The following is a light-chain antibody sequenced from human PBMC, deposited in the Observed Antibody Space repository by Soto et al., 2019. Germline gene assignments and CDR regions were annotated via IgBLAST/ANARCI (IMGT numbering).Light chain of an antibody. J-gene: IGLJ1*01. CDR1: SSDVGGYNY. CDR3: SSYTSSSPYV. Sequence: QSALTQPASVSGSPGQSITISCTGTSSDVGGYNYVSWYQQHPGKAPKLMIYEVSNRPSGVSNRFSGSKSGNTASLTISGLQGEGEADYYCSSYTSSSPYVFGTGTKLTVL. V-gene: IGLV2-14*01. CDR2: EVS.